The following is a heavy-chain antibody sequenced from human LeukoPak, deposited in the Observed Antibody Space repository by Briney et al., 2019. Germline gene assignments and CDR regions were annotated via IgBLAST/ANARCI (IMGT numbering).Heavy chain of an antibody. CDR2: ISVNGDVK. CDR1: LFTFSHHE. Sequence: SLRLSRVASLFTFSHHEMTWVRQAPAPGVEWISYISVNGDVKYHSDSVKGRFTISRDNAKNSLYLQMNSLRAEDTAVYFCARDYYGDDPWGQGTLVIVSS. CDR3: ARDYYGDDP. J-gene: IGHJ5*02. V-gene: IGHV3-48*03. D-gene: IGHD3-10*01.